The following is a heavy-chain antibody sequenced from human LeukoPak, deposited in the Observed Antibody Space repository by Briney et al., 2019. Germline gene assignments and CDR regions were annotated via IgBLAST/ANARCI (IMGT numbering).Heavy chain of an antibody. J-gene: IGHJ6*03. V-gene: IGHV4-34*01. CDR1: GGSFSGYY. Sequence: PSETLSLTCAVYGGSFSGYYWSWIRQPPGKGLEWIGEINHSGSTNYNPSLKSRVTISVDTSKNQFSLKLSSVTPEDTAVYYCARGSSSSPFDYYYYMDVWGKGTTVTVSS. D-gene: IGHD6-6*01. CDR3: ARGSSSSPFDYYYYMDV. CDR2: INHSGST.